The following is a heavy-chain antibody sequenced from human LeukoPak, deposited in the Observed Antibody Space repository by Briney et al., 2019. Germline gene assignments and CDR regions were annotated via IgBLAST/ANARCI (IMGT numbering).Heavy chain of an antibody. CDR1: GFTFGDYA. J-gene: IGHJ4*02. CDR3: TRGYSYDPFDY. CDR2: IRSKAYGGTA. D-gene: IGHD5-18*01. V-gene: IGHV3-49*04. Sequence: GGSLRLSCTASGFTFGDYAMSWVRQAPGKGLEWVGFIRSKAYGGTAEHAASVKGRFTISRDDYKSIAYLQMNSLKTEGTAVYYCTRGYSYDPFDYWGQGTLVTVSS.